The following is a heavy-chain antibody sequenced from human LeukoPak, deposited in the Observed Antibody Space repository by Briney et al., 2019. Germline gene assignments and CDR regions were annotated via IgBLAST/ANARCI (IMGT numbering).Heavy chain of an antibody. CDR2: IYYSGST. D-gene: IGHD3-10*01. CDR3: ARVGVGVRFYYYYYMDV. J-gene: IGHJ6*03. Sequence: SETLSLTCTVSGGSISSSSYYWGWIRQPPGKGLEWIGSIYYSGSTYYNPSLKSRVTISVDTSKNQFSLKLSSVTAADTAVYYCARVGVGVRFYYYYYMDVWGKGTTVTVSS. CDR1: GGSISSSSYY. V-gene: IGHV4-39*07.